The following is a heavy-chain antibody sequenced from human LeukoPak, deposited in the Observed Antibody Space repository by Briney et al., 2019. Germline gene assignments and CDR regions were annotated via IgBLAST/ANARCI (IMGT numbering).Heavy chain of an antibody. J-gene: IGHJ4*02. CDR2: IYYSGSS. V-gene: IGHV4-61*01. CDR3: ATEYCGADCYFDS. Sequence: PSETLSLTCTVSGGSVSRASYYWTWIRQPPGKGLEWIGYIYYSGSSDYNPSLKSRVTISLDTSKNQFSLKLNSVTAADTAVYYCATEYCGADCYFDSWGQGTLVTVSS. D-gene: IGHD2-21*02. CDR1: GGSVSRASYY.